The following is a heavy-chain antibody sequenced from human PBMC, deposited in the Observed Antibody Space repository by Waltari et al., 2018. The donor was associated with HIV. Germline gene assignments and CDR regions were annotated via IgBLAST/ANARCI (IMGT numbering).Heavy chain of an antibody. D-gene: IGHD2-21*01. Sequence: QVQLVQSGAEVKKPGSSVRVSCKSSGDTISGYAFSWVRQVTGQGPEWMGCGSPLGSNTRAAQNYKARSSITADFSANTLHMDLTSLTPDDTAVYYCAREMPSYCGPGLNKCFSGCFFGGLDVWGQGTTVIVS. CDR1: GDTISGYA. J-gene: IGHJ6*02. CDR3: AREMPSYCGPGLNKCFSGCFFGGLDV. V-gene: IGHV1-69*19. CDR2: GSPLGSNT.